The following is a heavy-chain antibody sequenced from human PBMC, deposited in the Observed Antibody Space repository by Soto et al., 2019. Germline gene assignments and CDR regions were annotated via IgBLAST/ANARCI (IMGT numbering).Heavy chain of an antibody. CDR2: IKEDGSAE. J-gene: IGHJ4*02. D-gene: IGHD6-6*01. CDR3: ASAIAARAGDYFDY. Sequence: EVQLVESGGGLVQPGGSLRLSCAASGFTFSSYWMSWVRQAPGKGLEWVANIKEDGSAEFYVGSVKGRFTISRDNAKNSLYLQMNSLTADDTAVYYCASAIAARAGDYFDYWGQGTLVTVYS. V-gene: IGHV3-7*01. CDR1: GFTFSSYW.